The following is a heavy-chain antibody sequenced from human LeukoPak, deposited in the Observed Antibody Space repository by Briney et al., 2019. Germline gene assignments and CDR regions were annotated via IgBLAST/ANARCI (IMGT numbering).Heavy chain of an antibody. CDR1: GGTFSSYA. CDR3: ARANPLSSPPVYYYGMDV. CDR2: IIPIFGTA. D-gene: IGHD2-2*01. J-gene: IGHJ6*04. V-gene: IGHV1-69*01. Sequence: SVKVSCKASGGTFSSYAISWVRQAPGQGLEWMGGIIPIFGTANYAQKFQGRVTITADESTSTAYMELSSLRSEDTAVYYCARANPLSSPPVYYYGMDVWGKGTTVTVSS.